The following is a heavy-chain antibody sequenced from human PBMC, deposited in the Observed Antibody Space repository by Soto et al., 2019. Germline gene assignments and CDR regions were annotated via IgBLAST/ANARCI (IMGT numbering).Heavy chain of an antibody. CDR2: INSDGSST. CDR1: GFTFSSYW. J-gene: IGHJ3*02. D-gene: IGHD6-13*01. V-gene: IGHV3-74*01. CDR3: ARAHSSSWYSAFDI. Sequence: EVQLVESGGGLVQPGGSLRLSCAASGFTFSSYWMHWVRQAPGKGLVWVSRINSDGSSTSYADSVKGRFTISSDNAKNALYLQMNSLRAEDTAVYYCARAHSSSWYSAFDIWGQGTMVTVSS.